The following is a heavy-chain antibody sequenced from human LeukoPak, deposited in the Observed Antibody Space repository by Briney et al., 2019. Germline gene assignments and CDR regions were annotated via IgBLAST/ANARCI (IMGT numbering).Heavy chain of an antibody. CDR1: GFTFDDYA. D-gene: IGHD3-10*01. CDR2: ISWNSGSI. Sequence: GRSLRLSCAASGFTFDDYAMHWVRQAPGKGLEWVSGISWNSGSIGYADSVKGRFTISRDNAKNSLYLQMNSLRAEDTALYYCAKDYGSGSYPAYYYMDVWGKGTTVTVSS. J-gene: IGHJ6*03. CDR3: AKDYGSGSYPAYYYMDV. V-gene: IGHV3-9*01.